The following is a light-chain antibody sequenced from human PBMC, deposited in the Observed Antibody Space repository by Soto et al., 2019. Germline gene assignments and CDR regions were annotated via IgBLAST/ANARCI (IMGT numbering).Light chain of an antibody. V-gene: IGLV1-44*01. CDR3: AAWDDSLNGYV. CDR1: SSNIGSNT. J-gene: IGLJ1*01. Sequence: QSVLTQPPSASGTPVHRLTISCSGSSSNIGSNTVNWYQQLPGTAPKLLIYSNNQRPSGVPDRFSGSKSGTSASLAISGLQSEDEADYYCAAWDDSLNGYVFGTGTKVTVL. CDR2: SNN.